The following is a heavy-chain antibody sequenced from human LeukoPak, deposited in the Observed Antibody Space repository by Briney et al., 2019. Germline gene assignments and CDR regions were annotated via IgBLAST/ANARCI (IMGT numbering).Heavy chain of an antibody. V-gene: IGHV4-38-2*02. D-gene: IGHD4-17*01. J-gene: IGHJ4*02. CDR1: GYSISSGYY. CDR2: IYHGGST. Sequence: PSETLSLTCTVSGYSISSGYYWGWIRQPPGKGLEWIGSIYHGGSTYYNPSLKSRVTISVDTSKNQFSLKLSSVTAADTAVYYCARDRKDYGDYYRRTYYFDYWGQGTLVTVSS. CDR3: ARDRKDYGDYYRRTYYFDY.